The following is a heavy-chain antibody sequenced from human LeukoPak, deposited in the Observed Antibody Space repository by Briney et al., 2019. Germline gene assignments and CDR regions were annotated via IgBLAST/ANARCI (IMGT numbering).Heavy chain of an antibody. D-gene: IGHD3-3*01. CDR2: ISTYNGNT. V-gene: IGHV1-18*01. J-gene: IGHJ4*02. CDR3: ARVLRYDFWSAYYFDY. Sequence: ASVKVSCKASGYTFNSYDISWVRQAPGQGLEWMAWISTYNGNTNYAQKVQGRATMTTDTSTSTAYMELRSLRSDDTAVYYCARVLRYDFWSAYYFDYWGQGTLVTVSS. CDR1: GYTFNSYD.